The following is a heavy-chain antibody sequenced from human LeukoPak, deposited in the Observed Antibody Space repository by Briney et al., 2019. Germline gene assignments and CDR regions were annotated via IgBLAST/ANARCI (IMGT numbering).Heavy chain of an antibody. D-gene: IGHD6-19*01. CDR1: GFTFSRYS. J-gene: IGHJ4*01. Sequence: QSGGSLRLSCAASGFTFSRYSMNWVRQAPGKGLEWVSYISSSSSTIYYADSVKGRFTISRDNAKNSLYLQMNSLRAEDTAVYYCTRDSAGIAVAADFDYWGHGTLVTVSS. CDR2: ISSSSSTI. CDR3: TRDSAGIAVAADFDY. V-gene: IGHV3-48*01.